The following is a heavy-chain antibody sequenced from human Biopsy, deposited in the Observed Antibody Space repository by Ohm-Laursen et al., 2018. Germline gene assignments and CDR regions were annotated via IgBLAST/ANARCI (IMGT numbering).Heavy chain of an antibody. D-gene: IGHD3-10*01. CDR3: ASLGLVWFGELLSVPFGMDV. CDR1: GFTFYSFA. Sequence: SLRLSCAASGFTFYSFAMSWIRQAPGKGLEWVSSITSRSGYKYYADSVKGRFTISRDNAKNSLYLQMNSLRAEDTAVYFCASLGLVWFGELLSVPFGMDVWGQGTTVTVSS. J-gene: IGHJ6*02. CDR2: ITSRSGYK. V-gene: IGHV3-21*01.